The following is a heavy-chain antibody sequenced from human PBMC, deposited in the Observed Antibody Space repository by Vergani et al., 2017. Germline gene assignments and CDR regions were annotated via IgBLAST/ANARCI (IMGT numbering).Heavy chain of an antibody. J-gene: IGHJ3*02. CDR3: ARASGYSYGLNAFDI. D-gene: IGHD5-18*01. Sequence: QVQLQESGPGLVKPSETLSLTCTVSGGSVSSGSYYWSWIRQPPGKGLEWIGYIYYSGSTNYNPSLKSRVTISVDTSKNPFSLKLSSVTAADTAVYYCARASGYSYGLNAFDIWGQGTMVTVSS. V-gene: IGHV4-61*01. CDR2: IYYSGST. CDR1: GGSVSSGSYY.